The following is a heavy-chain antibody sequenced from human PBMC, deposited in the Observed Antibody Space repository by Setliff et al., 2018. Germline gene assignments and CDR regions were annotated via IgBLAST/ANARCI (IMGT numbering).Heavy chain of an antibody. V-gene: IGHV4-39*07. CDR1: GGSISTDHYY. D-gene: IGHD3-10*01. Sequence: SETLSLTCTASGGSISTDHYYWGWIRQPPGKGLEWIGSIDYTGNTNYSPSLKSRVTISRDTSKNQLSLELTSVTAADTAVYYCARSLSSGSYWNSRPFYSDYWGQGTLVTVSS. CDR2: IDYTGNT. J-gene: IGHJ4*02. CDR3: ARSLSSGSYWNSRPFYSDY.